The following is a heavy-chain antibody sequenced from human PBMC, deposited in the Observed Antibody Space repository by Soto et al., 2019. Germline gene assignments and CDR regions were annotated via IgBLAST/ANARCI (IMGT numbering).Heavy chain of an antibody. D-gene: IGHD5-12*01. CDR3: ATTKGYIDPFDL. CDR1: GFIVSNYG. J-gene: IGHJ4*02. Sequence: GGSLRLSCAASGFIVSNYGMSWVRQAPGKGLEWVSSISGSGDRTHNADSVRGRFTISRDDSRNTLNLQMNSLRAEDTAIYFCATTKGYIDPFDLWGQGTLVTVSS. CDR2: ISGSGDRT. V-gene: IGHV3-23*01.